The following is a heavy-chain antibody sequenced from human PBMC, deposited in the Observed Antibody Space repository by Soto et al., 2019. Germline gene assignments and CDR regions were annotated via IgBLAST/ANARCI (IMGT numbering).Heavy chain of an antibody. CDR2: FDPEAGET. CDR3: ATQPGRQNLLLRALSFDY. V-gene: IGHV1-24*01. CDR1: GYTLTKLS. J-gene: IGHJ4*02. D-gene: IGHD1-26*01. Sequence: ASVKVSCKVSGYTLTKLSMHWVRQAPGKGLERMGGFDPEAGETIYAQKFQGRVAVTEDTSTDTVYMELNSLISEDTAVYYCATQPGRQNLLLRALSFDYWGQGTLVTVSS.